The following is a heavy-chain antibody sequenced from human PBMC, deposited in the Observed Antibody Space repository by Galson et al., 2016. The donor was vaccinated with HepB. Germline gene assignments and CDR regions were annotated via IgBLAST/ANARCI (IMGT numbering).Heavy chain of an antibody. V-gene: IGHV4-30-4*01. J-gene: IGHJ3*01. CDR2: IYNSGNA. D-gene: IGHD2-15*01. CDR3: ARGPPEGCGGGTCYVGAFEL. CDR1: GGSSRNNDYY. Sequence: TLSLTCTVSGGSSRNNDYYWSWIRQPPGKGLEWVGYIYNSGNAYYNPSLRSRISMSIDTSKTQFFLKLNSVTPADTAVSYCARGPPEGCGGGTCYVGAFELWGQGTLVTASS.